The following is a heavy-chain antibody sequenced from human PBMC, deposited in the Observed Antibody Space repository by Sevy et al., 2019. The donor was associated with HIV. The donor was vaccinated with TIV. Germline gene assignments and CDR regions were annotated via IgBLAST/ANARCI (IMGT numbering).Heavy chain of an antibody. V-gene: IGHV3-21*01. CDR3: ARDFKQQVDAFDM. CDR2: ISSSSSYI. J-gene: IGHJ3*02. D-gene: IGHD1-1*01. CDR1: GFTFSIYS. Sequence: GGSLRLSCAASGFTFSIYSMNWVRQAPGKGLEWVSSISSSSSYIYYTDSVKGRFTISRDNAKNSLYLQMNSLGAEDTAVYYCARDFKQQVDAFDMWGQGTMVTDSS.